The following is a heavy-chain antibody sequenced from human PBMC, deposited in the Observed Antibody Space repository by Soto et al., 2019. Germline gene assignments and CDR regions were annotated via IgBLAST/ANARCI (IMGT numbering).Heavy chain of an antibody. Sequence: PSETLSLTCAVSSGSISSSNWWSWVRQPPGKGLEWIGEIYHSGSTNYNPSLKSRVTISVDKSKNQFSLKLSSVTAADTAVYYCARGAGDSSGWYSWFDPWGQGTLVTVSS. CDR2: IYHSGST. V-gene: IGHV4-4*02. D-gene: IGHD6-19*01. CDR3: ARGAGDSSGWYSWFDP. J-gene: IGHJ5*02. CDR1: SGSISSSNW.